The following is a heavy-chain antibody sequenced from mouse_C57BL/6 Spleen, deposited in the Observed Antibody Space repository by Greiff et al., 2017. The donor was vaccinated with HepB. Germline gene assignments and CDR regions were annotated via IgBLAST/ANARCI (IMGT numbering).Heavy chain of an antibody. CDR2: VYPGSGSI. Sequence: VQGVESGAELVKPGASVKLSCKASGYTFTEYTIHWVKQRSGQGLEWIGWVYPGSGSIKYNEKFKDKATLTADKSSSTVYMELSRLTSEDSAVYFCARHEGFITTVVAFDYWGQGTTLTVSS. V-gene: IGHV1-62-2*01. D-gene: IGHD1-1*01. CDR3: ARHEGFITTVVAFDY. CDR1: GYTFTEYT. J-gene: IGHJ2*01.